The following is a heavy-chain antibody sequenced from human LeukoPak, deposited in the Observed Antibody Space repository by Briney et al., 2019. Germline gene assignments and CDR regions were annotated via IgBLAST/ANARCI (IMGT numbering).Heavy chain of an antibody. J-gene: IGHJ5*02. V-gene: IGHV5-51*01. CDR3: ARFYYSGDSKWLDP. CDR1: GYRFTSYW. D-gene: IGHD4-23*01. CDR2: IYPGDSDT. Sequence: GESLKISCKGSGYRFTSYWIGWVRQMPGKGLEWMGIIYPGDSDTRYSPSFQGQVTISADKSINTAYLQWNTLKASDTAMFYCARFYYSGDSKWLDPWGQGTLVTVSS.